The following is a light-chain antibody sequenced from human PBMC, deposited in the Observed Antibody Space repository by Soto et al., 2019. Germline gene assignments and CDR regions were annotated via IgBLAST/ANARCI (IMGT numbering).Light chain of an antibody. J-gene: IGLJ3*02. CDR2: EVS. Sequence: QSALTQPASVSGSPGQSITISCTGTSSDVGSYNLVSWYQQHPGKAPKLMIYEVSKRPSGVSNRFSGSKSGNTASLNISGLQAEDEADYYCCSYAGSSRVFGGGTKVTVL. CDR1: SSDVGSYNL. V-gene: IGLV2-23*02. CDR3: CSYAGSSRV.